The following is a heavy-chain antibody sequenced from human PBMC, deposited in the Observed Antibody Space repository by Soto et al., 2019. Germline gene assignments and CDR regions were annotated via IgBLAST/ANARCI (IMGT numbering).Heavy chain of an antibody. CDR2: IYYSGST. D-gene: IGHD6-6*01. Sequence: PSETLSLTCTVSGGSISSYYWGWIRQPPGKGLEWIGYIYYSGSTIYNPSLKSRVTISVDTSKNQFSLKLSSVTAADTAVYYCARILAAPPHYYYYYMDAWGRGTTVTVSS. J-gene: IGHJ6*03. V-gene: IGHV4-59*08. CDR3: ARILAAPPHYYYYYMDA. CDR1: GGSISSYY.